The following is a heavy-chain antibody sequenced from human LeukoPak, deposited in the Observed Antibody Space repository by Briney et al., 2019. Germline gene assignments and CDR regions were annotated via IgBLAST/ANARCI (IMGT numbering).Heavy chain of an antibody. CDR1: GFTFSYYG. CDR3: VKSMLGGYRLLIDS. D-gene: IGHD5-12*01. V-gene: IGHV3-30*18. CDR2: IVYDGRNQ. J-gene: IGHJ4*02. Sequence: GKSLRLSCAASGFTFSYYGIHWVRQVPGKGLGWVAGIVYDGRNQFYADPVKGRFTISRDNSKNTLFLQMNSLRAEDTAVYYCVKSMLGGYRLLIDSWGQGTLVTVSS.